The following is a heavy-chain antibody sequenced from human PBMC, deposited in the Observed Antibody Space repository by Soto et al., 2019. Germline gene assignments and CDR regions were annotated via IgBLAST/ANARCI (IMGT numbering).Heavy chain of an antibody. Sequence: QLQLQESGPGLVKPSETLSLTCTVSGGSISSSSYYWGWIRQPPGKGLEWIGSIYYSGSTYYNPSLKSRVTISVDTSKNQFSLKLSSVTAADTAVYYCARLLLYGDYVWAFDIWGQGTMVTVSS. J-gene: IGHJ3*02. D-gene: IGHD4-17*01. V-gene: IGHV4-39*01. CDR3: ARLLLYGDYVWAFDI. CDR2: IYYSGST. CDR1: GGSISSSSYY.